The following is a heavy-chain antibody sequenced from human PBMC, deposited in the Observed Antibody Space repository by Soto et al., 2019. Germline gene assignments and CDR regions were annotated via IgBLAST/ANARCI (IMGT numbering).Heavy chain of an antibody. D-gene: IGHD2-15*01. CDR2: IYYSGST. CDR3: ARGQIQVVVAATRDYYYGMDV. J-gene: IGHJ6*02. V-gene: IGHV4-59*01. CDR1: GGSISSYY. Sequence: SETLSLTCTVSGGSISSYYWSWIRQPPGKGLEWIGYIYYSGSTNYNPSLKSRVTISVDTSKNQFSLKLSSVTAADTAVYYCARGQIQVVVAATRDYYYGMDVWGQGTTVTVSS.